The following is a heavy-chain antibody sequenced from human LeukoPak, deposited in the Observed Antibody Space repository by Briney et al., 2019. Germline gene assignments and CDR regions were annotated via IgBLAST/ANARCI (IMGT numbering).Heavy chain of an antibody. D-gene: IGHD4-17*01. J-gene: IGHJ4*02. Sequence: SETLSLTCTVSGGSISSYYWSWIRQPQGKELEWIGYLYYSGSTNYNPSFKSRVTMSVDTSKNQFSLKLNSMTAADTAVYFCARGRYNDYGFDYWGQGTLVTVSS. CDR2: LYYSGST. CDR1: GGSISSYY. CDR3: ARGRYNDYGFDY. V-gene: IGHV4-59*01.